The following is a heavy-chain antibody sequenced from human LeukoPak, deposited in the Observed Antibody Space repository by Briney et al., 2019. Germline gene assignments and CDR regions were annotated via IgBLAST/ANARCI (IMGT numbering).Heavy chain of an antibody. D-gene: IGHD4-11*01. Sequence: AGGSLRLSCEVSGFNFRTYSMDWVRQAPGGGLQWVSYISAEGATIYYAEDVRGRLTISRDDAKNSLYLQMNSLRAEDTAVYYCAREPTGDYYYYMDVWGKGTTVTVSS. CDR1: GFNFRTYS. CDR2: ISAEGATI. J-gene: IGHJ6*03. V-gene: IGHV3-48*04. CDR3: AREPTGDYYYYMDV.